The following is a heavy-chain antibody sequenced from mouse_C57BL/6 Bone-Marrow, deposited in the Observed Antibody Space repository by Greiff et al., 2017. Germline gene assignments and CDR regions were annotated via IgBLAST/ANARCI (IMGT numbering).Heavy chain of an antibody. D-gene: IGHD1-1*01. CDR3: ARGYYGSSLDY. Sequence: QVQLKQPGAELVRTGSSVKLSCKASGYTFTSYWMHWVKQRPIQGLEWIGNIDPSDSETHYNHKFKDKATLTVDKSSSTAYMQLSSLTSEDSAVYYCARGYYGSSLDYWGQGTTLTVSS. V-gene: IGHV1-52*01. CDR1: GYTFTSYW. CDR2: IDPSDSET. J-gene: IGHJ2*01.